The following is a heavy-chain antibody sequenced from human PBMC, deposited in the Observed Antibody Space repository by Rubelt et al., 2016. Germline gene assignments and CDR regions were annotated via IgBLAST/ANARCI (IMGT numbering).Heavy chain of an antibody. D-gene: IGHD3-10*01. V-gene: IGHV4-59*05. J-gene: IGHJ4*02. Sequence: QVQLQESGPGLVKASETLSLTCTVSGASINTNYCSWIRQSPGEGLEWIGSIYYSGNTSYSPSLKRRVTISVDTSKNQFPRKVSSVTATDTAVYYCARPSQGWGVKGGYFDLWGPGILVTVSS. CDR3: ARPSQGWGVKGGYFDL. CDR1: GASINTNY. CDR2: IYYSGNT.